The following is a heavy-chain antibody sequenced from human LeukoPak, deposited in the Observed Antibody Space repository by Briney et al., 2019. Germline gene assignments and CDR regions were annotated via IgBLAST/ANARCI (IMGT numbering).Heavy chain of an antibody. V-gene: IGHV4-34*01. CDR3: ARGAPPGYYGSGSREFDY. CDR1: GGSFSGYY. J-gene: IGHJ4*02. CDR2: INHSGST. D-gene: IGHD3-10*01. Sequence: SETLSLTCAVYGGSFSGYYWSWIRQPPGKGLEWIGEINHSGSTNYNPSLKSRVTISVDTSKNQFSLKLSSVTAADTAVYYCARGAPPGYYGSGSREFDYWGQGTLVTVSS.